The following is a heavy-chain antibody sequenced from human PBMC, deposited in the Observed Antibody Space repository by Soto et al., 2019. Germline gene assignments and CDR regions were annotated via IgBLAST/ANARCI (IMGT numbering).Heavy chain of an antibody. Sequence: SETLSLTCAVSGDSLSSRYWWSWVRQTQGKGLQWIGEISRIGTTNYNPSLKSRVTVVADTSKNQFSLRLNSVAAADTAIYYCTKRGDCPGDCNLNYFDSWGQGIQVTVSS. CDR2: ISRIGTT. J-gene: IGHJ4*02. D-gene: IGHD2-21*02. V-gene: IGHV4-4*02. CDR3: TKRGDCPGDCNLNYFDS. CDR1: GDSLSSRYW.